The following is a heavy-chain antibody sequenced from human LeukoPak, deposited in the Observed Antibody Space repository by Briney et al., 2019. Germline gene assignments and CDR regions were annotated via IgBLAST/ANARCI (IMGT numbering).Heavy chain of an antibody. D-gene: IGHD3-10*01. J-gene: IGHJ5*02. V-gene: IGHV3-23*01. CDR2: LNARATSP. CDR3: AKEAWVGELALDR. Sequence: GGSLRLSCAASGFPFSNYAMSWVRQAPGKGLEWVSVLNARATSPHYADSVKGRFTISSDNSKNTLYLQMDRLRAEDTAVYYCAKEAWVGELALDRWGQGTLVTVSS. CDR1: GFPFSNYA.